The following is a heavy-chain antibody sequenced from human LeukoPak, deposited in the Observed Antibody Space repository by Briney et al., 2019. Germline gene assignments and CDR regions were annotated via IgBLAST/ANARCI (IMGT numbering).Heavy chain of an antibody. V-gene: IGHV3-30*02. CDR1: GFTFSSYG. CDR2: IRYDGSNK. Sequence: GGSLRLSCAASGFTFSSYGMHWVRQAPGKGLEWVAFIRYDGSNKYYADSVKGRFTISRDNSKNTLYLQMNSLRAEDTAVYYCAKVWGTIFGEFDYWGQGTLVTVSS. J-gene: IGHJ4*02. CDR3: AKVWGTIFGEFDY. D-gene: IGHD3-3*01.